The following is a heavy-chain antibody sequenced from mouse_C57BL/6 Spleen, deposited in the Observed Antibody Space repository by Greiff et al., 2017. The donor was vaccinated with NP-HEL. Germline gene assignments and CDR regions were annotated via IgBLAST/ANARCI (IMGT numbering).Heavy chain of an antibody. D-gene: IGHD1-1*01. Sequence: QVQLQQSGAELVKPGASVKISCKASGYAFSSYWMNWVKQRPGKGLEWIGQIYPGDGDTNYNGKFKGKANLTADKYSSTAYMQLSSLTSEDSAVYFCARSPFITTVVARRWYFDVWGTGTTVTVSS. V-gene: IGHV1-80*01. CDR1: GYAFSSYW. CDR3: ARSPFITTVVARRWYFDV. CDR2: IYPGDGDT. J-gene: IGHJ1*03.